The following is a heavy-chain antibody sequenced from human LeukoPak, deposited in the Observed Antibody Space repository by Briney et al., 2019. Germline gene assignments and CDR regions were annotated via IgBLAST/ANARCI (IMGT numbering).Heavy chain of an antibody. J-gene: IGHJ6*03. CDR1: GGSISSYY. Sequence: SETLSLTCTVSGGSISSYYWSWIRQPPGKGLEWIGYIYYSGSTNYNPSHKSRVTISVDTSKNQFSLKLSSVTAADTAVYYCARARDDYYDSSGYYYYHYYYYYMDVWGKGTTVTISS. D-gene: IGHD3-22*01. V-gene: IGHV4-59*01. CDR3: ARARDDYYDSSGYYYYHYYYYYMDV. CDR2: IYYSGST.